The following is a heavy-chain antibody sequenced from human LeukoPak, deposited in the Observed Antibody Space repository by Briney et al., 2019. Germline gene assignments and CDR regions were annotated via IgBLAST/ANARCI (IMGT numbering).Heavy chain of an antibody. D-gene: IGHD6-25*01. CDR1: GFTFSSYG. CDR3: ARDSGHTIYYYYGMDV. J-gene: IGHJ6*02. V-gene: IGHV3-30*03. CDR2: ISYDGSNK. Sequence: PGGSLRLSCAASGFTFSSYGMHWVRQAPGKGLEWVAVISYDGSNKYYADSVKGRFTISRDNSKNTLYLQMNSLRAEDTAVYYCARDSGHTIYYYYGMDVWGQGTTVTVSS.